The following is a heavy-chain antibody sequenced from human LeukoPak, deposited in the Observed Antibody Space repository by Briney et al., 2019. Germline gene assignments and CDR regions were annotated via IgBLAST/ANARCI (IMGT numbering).Heavy chain of an antibody. CDR2: IYPGDSDT. J-gene: IGHJ4*02. V-gene: IGHV5-51*01. CDR1: GYSFTSYW. D-gene: IGHD3-22*01. Sequence: GESLKISCKGSGYSFTSYWIGWVRQMPGEGLEWMGIIYPGDSDTKYSPSFQGQVTISADKSISTAYLQWSSLKASDTAMYYCARPYDSSGYWGGFDCWGQGTLVTVSS. CDR3: ARPYDSSGYWGGFDC.